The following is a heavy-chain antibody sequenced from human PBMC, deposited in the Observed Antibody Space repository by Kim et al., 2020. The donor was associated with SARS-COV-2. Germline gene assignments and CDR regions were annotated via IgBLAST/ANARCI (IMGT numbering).Heavy chain of an antibody. CDR2: IYYSGST. J-gene: IGHJ4*02. CDR1: GGSISSSSYY. Sequence: SETLSLTCTVSGGSISSSSYYWGWIRQPPGKGLEWIGSIYYSGSTYYNPSLKSRVTISVDTSKNQFSLKLSSVTAADTAVYYCARHYLGPAPFLDWGSILVDYWGQGTLVTVSS. V-gene: IGHV4-39*01. CDR3: ARHYLGPAPFLDWGSILVDY. D-gene: IGHD3-3*01.